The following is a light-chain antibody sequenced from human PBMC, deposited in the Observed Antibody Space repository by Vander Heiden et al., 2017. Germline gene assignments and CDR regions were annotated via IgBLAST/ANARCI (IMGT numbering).Light chain of an antibody. CDR1: QSVNIW. CDR3: QQYKSYPYT. V-gene: IGKV1-5*03. CDR2: KAS. J-gene: IGKJ2*01. Sequence: DMLQTQSPSTLSASVGDRVTITCRASQSVNIWLAWYLQKPGKAPKVLIKKASSLERGVPSRFRGSGSGTEFTLTISSLQPDDFATYYCQQYKSYPYTFGQGTKLEIK.